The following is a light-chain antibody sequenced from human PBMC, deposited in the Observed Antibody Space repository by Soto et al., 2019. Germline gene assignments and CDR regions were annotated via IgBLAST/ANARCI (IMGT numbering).Light chain of an antibody. CDR2: EVS. J-gene: IGLJ3*02. V-gene: IGLV2-14*01. CDR1: SSDVGGYNY. CDR3: SSYTSSSTPWV. Sequence: QSALTQPASVSGSPGQSITISCTGTSSDVGGYNYVSWYQQHPGKAPKLMIYEVSNRPSGVSNRFSGSKSGNTASLTISGLQAEDEADYYCSSYTSSSTPWVFGVGTKLTVL.